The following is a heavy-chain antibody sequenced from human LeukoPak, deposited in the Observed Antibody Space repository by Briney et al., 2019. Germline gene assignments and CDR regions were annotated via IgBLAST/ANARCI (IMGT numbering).Heavy chain of an antibody. CDR3: ARVKGGEVVPAANDY. D-gene: IGHD2-2*01. CDR1: GFTFSSYS. CDR2: ISSSSSYI. J-gene: IGHJ4*02. Sequence: KPGGSLRLSCAASGFTFSSYSMNWVRQAPGKGLEWVSSISSSSSYIYYADSVKGRFTISRDNAKNSLYLQMNSLRAEDTAVYYCARVKGGEVVPAANDYWGQGTLVTVSS. V-gene: IGHV3-21*01.